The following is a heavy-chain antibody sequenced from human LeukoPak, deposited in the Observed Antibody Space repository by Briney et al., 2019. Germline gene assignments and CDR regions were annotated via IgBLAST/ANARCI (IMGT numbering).Heavy chain of an antibody. CDR2: IYSGGST. V-gene: IGHV3-53*01. J-gene: IGHJ4*02. Sequence: GGSLRLSCAASGFTVSSNYMSWVRQAPGKGLEWVSVIYSGGSTYYADSVKGRFTISRDNSKNTLYLQMNSLRAEDTAVYYCARVPNSGYDYYFDYWGQGTLVTVSS. D-gene: IGHD5-12*01. CDR3: ARVPNSGYDYYFDY. CDR1: GFTVSSNY.